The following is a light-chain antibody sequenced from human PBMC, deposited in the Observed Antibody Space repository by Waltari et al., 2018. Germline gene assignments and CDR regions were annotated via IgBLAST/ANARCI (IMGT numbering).Light chain of an antibody. CDR2: GTY. J-gene: IGLJ2*01. CDR1: SPNIGAGQD. V-gene: IGLV1-40*01. Sequence: QSVMTQPPSVSGAPGQRVTISATGRSPNIGAGQDVHWYQQLPRPAPTPLLSGTYNRPSGVPDRFSASKSGTSASLAITGLQAEDEADYYCQSFDRSLNGVIFGGGTKLTVL. CDR3: QSFDRSLNGVI.